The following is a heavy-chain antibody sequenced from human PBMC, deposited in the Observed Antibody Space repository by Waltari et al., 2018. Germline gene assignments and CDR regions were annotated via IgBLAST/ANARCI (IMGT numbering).Heavy chain of an antibody. D-gene: IGHD4-17*01. CDR3: ARSVAVTTFGCQFDP. J-gene: IGHJ5*02. CDR1: GYTFTAYF. V-gene: IGHV1-2*02. CDR2: INPHADST. Sequence: QVQLVQSGAEVKKPGASVKVSCKASGYTFTAYFLHWLRQAPGQGLEWIGWINPHADSTVYAQNCRDRVTVTRDTSISTAYMELNGLRSDDTAIYYCARSVAVTTFGCQFDPWGQGTLVTVSS.